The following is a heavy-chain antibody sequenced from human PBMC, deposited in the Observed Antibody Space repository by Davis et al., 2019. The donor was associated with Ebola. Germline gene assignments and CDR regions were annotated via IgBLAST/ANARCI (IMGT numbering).Heavy chain of an antibody. D-gene: IGHD2-2*01. J-gene: IGHJ6*03. CDR1: GFTFSSYA. V-gene: IGHV3-30*18. CDR2: ISYDGSNK. Sequence: GGSLRLSCAASGFTFSSYAMHWVRQAPGKGLEWVAVISYDGSNKYYTDSVKGRFTLSRDNSKNTLYLQMNSLRVEETAVYYCAKESDIVVVPAAIQYYMDVWGKGTTVTVSS. CDR3: AKESDIVVVPAAIQYYMDV.